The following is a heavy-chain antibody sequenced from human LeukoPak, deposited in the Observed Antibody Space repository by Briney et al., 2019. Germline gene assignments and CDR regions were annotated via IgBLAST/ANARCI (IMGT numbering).Heavy chain of an antibody. J-gene: IGHJ4*02. CDR3: ARDRSDSGSYPFDY. Sequence: GGSLRLSCAASGFTFSSYAMRWVRQAPGKGLEWVAVISYDGSNKYYADSVKGRFTISRDNSKNTLYLQMNSLRAEDTAVYYCARDRSDSGSYPFDYWGQGTLVTVSS. V-gene: IGHV3-30*04. CDR2: ISYDGSNK. CDR1: GFTFSSYA. D-gene: IGHD3-10*01.